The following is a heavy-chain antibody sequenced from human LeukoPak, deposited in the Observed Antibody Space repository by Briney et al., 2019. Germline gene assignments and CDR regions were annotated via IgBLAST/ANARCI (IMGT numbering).Heavy chain of an antibody. CDR2: ISYLASHV. Sequence: GGSLRLSCSASGFTFSDYDMNWVRQAPGKGLEWVSSISYLASHVYYGDSVKGRFSISRDNAKNSLYLQMNSLGAEDTAIYYCGRAFPPLRTSSAGDLWGQGILVTVSS. J-gene: IGHJ4*02. CDR1: GFTFSDYD. V-gene: IGHV3-21*01. D-gene: IGHD3-16*01. CDR3: GRAFPPLRTSSAGDL.